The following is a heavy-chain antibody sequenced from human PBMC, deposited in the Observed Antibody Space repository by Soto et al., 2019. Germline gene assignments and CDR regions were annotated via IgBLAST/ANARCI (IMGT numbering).Heavy chain of an antibody. CDR3: ARAPGDYFDY. Sequence: QVQLQESGPGLVKPSQTLSLTCTVSGGSISSGYYWSWIRQHPGKGLEWIGYIYYSGSTYYNPSLKSRDTISVDTSKNQFSLKLSSVTAADTAVYYCARAPGDYFDYWGQGTLVTVSS. J-gene: IGHJ4*02. V-gene: IGHV4-31*03. CDR1: GGSISSGYY. CDR2: IYYSGST.